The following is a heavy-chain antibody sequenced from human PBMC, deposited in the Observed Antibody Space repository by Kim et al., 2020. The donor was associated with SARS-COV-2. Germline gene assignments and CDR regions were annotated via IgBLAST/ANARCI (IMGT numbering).Heavy chain of an antibody. D-gene: IGHD6-19*01. J-gene: IGHJ3*02. V-gene: IGHV3-21*01. Sequence: GGSLRLSCAASGFTFSSYSMNWVRQAPGKGLEWVSSISSSSSYIYYADSVKGRFTISRDNAKNSLYLQMNSLRAEDTAVYYCARERYSSGWYGGAFDIWGQGTMVTVSS. CDR3: ARERYSSGWYGGAFDI. CDR1: GFTFSSYS. CDR2: ISSSSSYI.